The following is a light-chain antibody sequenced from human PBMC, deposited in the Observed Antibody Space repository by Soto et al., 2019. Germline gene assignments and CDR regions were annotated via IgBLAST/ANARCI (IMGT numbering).Light chain of an antibody. Sequence: EIVLTQSPGTLSLSPGERATLSCRASQSVSSSYLAWYQQKPGQAPRLLIYGASSRATGIPDRFSGSWSGTDFTLTISRLEPEDCAVYYCQQYGSSYTFGQGTKLEIK. CDR1: QSVSSSY. CDR3: QQYGSSYT. J-gene: IGKJ2*01. V-gene: IGKV3-20*01. CDR2: GAS.